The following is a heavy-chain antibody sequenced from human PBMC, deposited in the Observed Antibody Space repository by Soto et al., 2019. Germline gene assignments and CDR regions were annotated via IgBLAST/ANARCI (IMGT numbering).Heavy chain of an antibody. J-gene: IGHJ4*02. CDR2: MNPNSGNT. CDR1: GYTFTSYD. D-gene: IGHD6-13*01. V-gene: IGHV1-8*01. CDR3: ARRSSSWYGVDY. Sequence: QVQLVQSGAEVKKPGASVKVSCKASGYTFTSYDINWVRQATGQGLEWMGWMNPNSGNTGYAQKFQGRVTMTSNTSISPAYMELSSLRSEDTAVYYCARRSSSWYGVDYWGKGTLVTVSS.